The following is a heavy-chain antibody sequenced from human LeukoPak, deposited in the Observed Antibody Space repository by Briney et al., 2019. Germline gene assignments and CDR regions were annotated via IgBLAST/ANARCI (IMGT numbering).Heavy chain of an antibody. CDR1: GGSFSGYY. D-gene: IGHD4-17*01. V-gene: IGHV4-34*01. CDR2: INHSGST. Sequence: PSETLSLTCAVYGGSFSGYYWSWIRQPPGKGLEWIGEINHSGSTNYNPSLKSRVTISVDTSKNQFSLKLSSVTAADTAVYYCARCLRDYGDCSFFDYWGQGTLVTVSS. J-gene: IGHJ4*02. CDR3: ARCLRDYGDCSFFDY.